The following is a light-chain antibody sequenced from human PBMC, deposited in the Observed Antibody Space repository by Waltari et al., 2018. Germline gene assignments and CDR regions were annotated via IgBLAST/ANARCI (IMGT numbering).Light chain of an antibody. CDR2: NNM. CDR3: AAWHDSLNGVA. CDR1: SSSIGNNT. Sequence: QSVLTQPPSVSGTPGQRVAISCSGSSSSIGNNTVNWYQQLPGTVPRLLIYNNMVRSTGVPDRFSGSKSGTSASLVITGLQSEDEADYYCAAWHDSLNGVAFGGGTKVTVL. J-gene: IGLJ2*01. V-gene: IGLV1-44*01.